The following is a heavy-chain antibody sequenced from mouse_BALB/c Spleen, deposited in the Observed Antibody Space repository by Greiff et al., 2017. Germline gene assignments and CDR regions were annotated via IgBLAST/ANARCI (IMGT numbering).Heavy chain of an antibody. Sequence: EVKLMESGGGLVQPGGSRKLSCAASGFTFSSFGMHWVRQAPEKGLEWVAYISSGSSTIYYADTVKGRFTISRDNPKNTLFLQMTSLRSEDTAMYYCARGRYDGFDYWGQGTTLTVSS. D-gene: IGHD2-14*01. CDR2: ISSGSSTI. CDR3: ARGRYDGFDY. J-gene: IGHJ2*01. CDR1: GFTFSSFG. V-gene: IGHV5-17*02.